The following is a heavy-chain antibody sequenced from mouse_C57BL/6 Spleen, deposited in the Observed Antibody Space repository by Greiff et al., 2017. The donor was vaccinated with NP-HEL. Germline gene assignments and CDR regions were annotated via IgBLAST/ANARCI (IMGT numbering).Heavy chain of an antibody. CDR3: AREGYDGYYLDY. CDR1: GFTFSSYA. CDR2: ISDGGSYT. V-gene: IGHV5-4*01. Sequence: DVMLVESGGGLVKPGGSLKLSCAASGFTFSSYAMSWVRQTPEKRLEWVATISDGGSYTYYPDNVKGRFTISRDNAKNNLYLQMSHLKSEDTAMYYCAREGYDGYYLDYWGQGTTLTVSS. J-gene: IGHJ2*01. D-gene: IGHD2-3*01.